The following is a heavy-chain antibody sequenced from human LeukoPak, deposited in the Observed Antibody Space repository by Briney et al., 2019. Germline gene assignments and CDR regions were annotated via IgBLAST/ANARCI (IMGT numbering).Heavy chain of an antibody. CDR1: GYTFTSYY. CDR3: AYDSSGYYYFDY. V-gene: IGHV1-46*01. Sequence: ASVKVSCKASGYTFTSYYMHWVRQAPGQGLEWMGIINPSGGSTSYAQKFQGRVTMTRDMSTSTVCMELSSLRSEDTAVYYCAYDSSGYYYFDYWGQGTLVTVSS. CDR2: INPSGGST. J-gene: IGHJ4*02. D-gene: IGHD3-22*01.